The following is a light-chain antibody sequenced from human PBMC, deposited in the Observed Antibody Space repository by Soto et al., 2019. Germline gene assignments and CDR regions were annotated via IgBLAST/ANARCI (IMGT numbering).Light chain of an antibody. CDR2: EVS. CDR3: SSHTTSNTQV. Sequence: QSALTQPASVSGSPGQSITISCTGTSSDIGGYNYVSWYQQHPGNPPKLMIYEVSNRPSGVSNRFSGSKSGNTASLTISGLQAEDEAGYYCSSHTTSNTQVFGGGTKLTVL. J-gene: IGLJ3*02. V-gene: IGLV2-14*01. CDR1: SSDIGGYNY.